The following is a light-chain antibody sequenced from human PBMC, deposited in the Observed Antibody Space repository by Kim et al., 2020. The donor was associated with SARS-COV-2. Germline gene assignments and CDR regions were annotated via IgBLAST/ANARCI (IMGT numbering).Light chain of an antibody. Sequence: ASVGDRVTISCLARQSISSYLKWYQQKPGKAPKLLIYAASSLESGVPSRFSGSGSGTDFTLTISSLQPEDFATYYCQQSYSTPQTLGQGTKVDIK. CDR3: QQSYSTPQT. J-gene: IGKJ1*01. V-gene: IGKV1-39*01. CDR1: QSISSY. CDR2: AAS.